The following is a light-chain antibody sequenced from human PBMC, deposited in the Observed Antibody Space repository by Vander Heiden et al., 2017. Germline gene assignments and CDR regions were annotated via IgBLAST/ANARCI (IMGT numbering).Light chain of an antibody. J-gene: IGKJ4*01. CDR2: DAS. CDR3: QQRSNWPLT. V-gene: IGKV3-11*01. Sequence: DIVLTPYPATLLSPPGQRATPSCRASQSVSSYLAWYQQKPGQAPRLLIYDASNRATGIPARFSGSGSGTDFTLTISSLEPEDFAVYYCQQRSNWPLTFGGGTKVEIK. CDR1: QSVSSY.